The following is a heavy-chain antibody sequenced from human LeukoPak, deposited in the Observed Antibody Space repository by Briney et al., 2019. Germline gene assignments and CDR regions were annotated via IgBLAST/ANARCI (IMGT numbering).Heavy chain of an antibody. CDR3: ARDERSIQFNY. CDR1: GFTFSSYE. J-gene: IGHJ4*02. CDR2: ISSSGSTI. V-gene: IGHV3-48*03. D-gene: IGHD2-21*01. Sequence: GGSLRLSCAASGFTFSSYEMNWVRQAPGKGLEWVSYISSSGSTIYYADSVKGRFTISRDNSKSTLYLQLNSLRAEDTAIYYCARDERSIQFNYWGQGTLVTVSS.